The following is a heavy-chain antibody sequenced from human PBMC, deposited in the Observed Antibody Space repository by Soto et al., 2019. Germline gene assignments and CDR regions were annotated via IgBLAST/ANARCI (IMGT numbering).Heavy chain of an antibody. V-gene: IGHV1-18*01. Sequence: ASVKVSCKASGYTFTSYDINWVRQATGQGLEWMGWMNANSGNTNYAQKLQGRVTMTTDTSTSTAYMELRSLRSDDTAVYYCARVRDDGTDRGWFDPWGQGTLVTVSS. D-gene: IGHD3-10*01. CDR3: ARVRDDGTDRGWFDP. CDR2: MNANSGNT. J-gene: IGHJ5*02. CDR1: GYTFTSYD.